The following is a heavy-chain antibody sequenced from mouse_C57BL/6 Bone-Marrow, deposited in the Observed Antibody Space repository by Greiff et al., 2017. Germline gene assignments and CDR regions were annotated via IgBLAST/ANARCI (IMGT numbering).Heavy chain of an antibody. CDR1: GYTFTSYT. Sequence: VKLQESGAELARPGASVKMSCKASGYTFTSYTMHWVKQRPGPGLEWIGYINPSSGYTKYNQKFKDKATLTADKSSSTAYMQLSSLTSEDSAVYYCARDYYGSSYWYFDVWGTGTTVTVSS. V-gene: IGHV1-4*01. CDR3: ARDYYGSSYWYFDV. J-gene: IGHJ1*03. D-gene: IGHD1-1*01. CDR2: INPSSGYT.